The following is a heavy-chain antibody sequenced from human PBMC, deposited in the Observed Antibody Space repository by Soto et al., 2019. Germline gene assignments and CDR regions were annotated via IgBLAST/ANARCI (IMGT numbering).Heavy chain of an antibody. CDR3: ASNFHYDYIWGSYRPYYFDY. CDR1: GYTFTSNA. D-gene: IGHD3-16*02. CDR2: INAGNGNT. Sequence: SVKVTCKASGYTFTSNARQWMRQAPGQRLEWMGWINAGNGNTKYSQKFQGRVTITRDTSASTAYMELSSLRSEDTAVYYCASNFHYDYIWGSYRPYYFDYWGQGTLVTVSS. V-gene: IGHV1-3*01. J-gene: IGHJ4*02.